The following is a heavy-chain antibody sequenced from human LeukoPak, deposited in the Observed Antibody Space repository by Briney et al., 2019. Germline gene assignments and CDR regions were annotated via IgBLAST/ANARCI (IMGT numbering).Heavy chain of an antibody. CDR3: ARWSGDYGDSGLDY. CDR1: GYTFTSYG. D-gene: IGHD4-17*01. CDR2: ISGYNGNT. Sequence: ASVKVSCKASGYTFTSYGITWVRQAPGQGLEWMGWISGYNGNTNYDQKLQGRVTMTTDTSTGTVYMELRSLRSDDTAVYYCARWSGDYGDSGLDYWGQGTLVTVSS. J-gene: IGHJ4*02. V-gene: IGHV1-18*01.